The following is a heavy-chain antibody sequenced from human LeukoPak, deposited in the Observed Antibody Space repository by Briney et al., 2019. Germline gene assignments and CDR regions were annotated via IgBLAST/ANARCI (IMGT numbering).Heavy chain of an antibody. CDR1: GFTSSSYS. CDR3: ARDGYGDYMEYWYFDL. J-gene: IGHJ2*01. V-gene: IGHV3-48*02. Sequence: GGSLRLSCAASGFTSSSYSMNWVRQALGKGLEWVSYISSSSSTIYYADSVKGRFTISRDNAKNSLYLQMNSLRDEDTAVYYCARDGYGDYMEYWYFDLWGRGTLVTVSS. CDR2: ISSSSSTI. D-gene: IGHD4-17*01.